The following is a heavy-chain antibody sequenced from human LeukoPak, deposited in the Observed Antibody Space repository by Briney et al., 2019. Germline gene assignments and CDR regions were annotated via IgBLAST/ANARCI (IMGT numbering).Heavy chain of an antibody. V-gene: IGHV3-48*02. CDR3: ARYYDRSGFYRDAFDL. Sequence: GGSLRLSCAASGFIFKTYCMSWVRQAPGKGLEWLSYITSNSNDKYYADSVKGRFTISRDNAKDSLHLQMDSLTDEDTAVYYCARYYDRSGFYRDAFDLWGQGTMVTVSS. D-gene: IGHD3-22*01. J-gene: IGHJ3*01. CDR1: GFIFKTYC. CDR2: ITSNSNDK.